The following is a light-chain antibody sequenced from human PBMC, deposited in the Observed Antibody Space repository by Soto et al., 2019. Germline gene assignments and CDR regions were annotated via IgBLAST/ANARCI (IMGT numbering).Light chain of an antibody. V-gene: IGLV3-21*02. Sequence: SYELTQPPSLSVAPGQTATITCGGNNIGSKGVHWYQQRPGQAPVLVVFEDSDRPSGIPERFTGSNSGNTATLTISRVEAGDEADYYCQVWDSTTDRVVFGRGTKLTVL. CDR1: NIGSKG. CDR3: QVWDSTTDRVV. CDR2: EDS. J-gene: IGLJ2*01.